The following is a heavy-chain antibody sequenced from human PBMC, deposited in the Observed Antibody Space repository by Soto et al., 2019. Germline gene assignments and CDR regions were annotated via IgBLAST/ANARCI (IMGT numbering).Heavy chain of an antibody. J-gene: IGHJ4*02. CDR3: ARDGRGGRDGYNTPFDY. V-gene: IGHV1-69*13. CDR1: GGTFSSYA. CDR2: IIPIFGTA. D-gene: IGHD5-12*01. Sequence: SVKVSCKASGGTFSSYAISWVRQAPGQGLEWMGGIIPIFGTANYAQKFQGRVTITADESTSTAYMELSSVRSEDTAVYYCARDGRGGRDGYNTPFDYWGQGTLVTVSS.